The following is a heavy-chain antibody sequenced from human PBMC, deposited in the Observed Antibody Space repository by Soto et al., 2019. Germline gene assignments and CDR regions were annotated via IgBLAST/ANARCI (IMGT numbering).Heavy chain of an antibody. V-gene: IGHV1-69*12. CDR3: ARDGDTGYSFWSGPLGGGRFDP. D-gene: IGHD3-3*01. CDR2: IVPLFGTA. Sequence: QVQLVQSGAEVKEPGSSVNVSCKTSGATFGNTAVTWVRQAPGQGLEWIGGIVPLFGTANYAQKFRGRVTITADESTSRGYMELSSLRTDDTAVYYFARDGDTGYSFWSGPLGGGRFDPWGQGTLVTVSS. CDR1: GATFGNTA. J-gene: IGHJ5*02.